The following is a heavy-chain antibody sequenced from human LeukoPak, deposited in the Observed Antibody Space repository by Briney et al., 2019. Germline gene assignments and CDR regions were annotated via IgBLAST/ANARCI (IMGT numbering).Heavy chain of an antibody. CDR1: GGSISSTGYY. V-gene: IGHV4-39*07. D-gene: IGHD3-9*01. CDR2: IYYTGST. Sequence: PSETLSLTCTVYGGSISSTGYYWGWIRQPPGKGLEWLGNIYYTGSTYYNPSLKSRVTISVDTSKNQFSLRLSSVTAADTALYFCARTHFDSLGWFDPWGQGIQVIVSS. CDR3: ARTHFDSLGWFDP. J-gene: IGHJ5*02.